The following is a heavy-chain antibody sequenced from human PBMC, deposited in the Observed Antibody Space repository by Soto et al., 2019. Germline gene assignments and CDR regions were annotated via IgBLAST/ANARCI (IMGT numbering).Heavy chain of an antibody. CDR2: INPNSGGT. D-gene: IGHD6-6*01. CDR1: GYTFTGYY. Sequence: ASVEVSCKXSGYTFTGYYMHWVRQAPGQGLEWMGWINPNSGGTNYAQKFQGWVTMTRDTSISTAYMELSRLRSDDTAVYYCASAPIAARAPTYFDYWGQGTLVTVSS. CDR3: ASAPIAARAPTYFDY. V-gene: IGHV1-2*04. J-gene: IGHJ4*02.